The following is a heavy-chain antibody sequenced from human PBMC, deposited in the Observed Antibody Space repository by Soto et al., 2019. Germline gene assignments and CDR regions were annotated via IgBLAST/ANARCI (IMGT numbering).Heavy chain of an antibody. D-gene: IGHD3-10*01. J-gene: IGHJ3*02. CDR2: IHGDGYTT. CDR3: ARDRGNPDSFDI. CDR1: GFPFGPFW. Sequence: EVQLVESRGALVQPGESLRLSCAASGFPFGPFWMHWVRQAPGKGLEWVSHIHGDGYTTIYVDSVKGRFTISRDNAKNTLYLQMNSLRAEDTAVYYCARDRGNPDSFDIWGQGTMVTVSS. V-gene: IGHV3-74*01.